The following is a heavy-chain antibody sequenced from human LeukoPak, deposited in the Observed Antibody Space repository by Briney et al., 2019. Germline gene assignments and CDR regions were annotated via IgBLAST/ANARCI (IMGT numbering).Heavy chain of an antibody. CDR2: IYYSGST. CDR1: GGSISSYY. J-gene: IGHJ4*02. CDR3: ARGAFGTFFGVLTYYFDY. Sequence: SETLSLTCTVSGGSISSYYWSWIRQPPGKGLEWIGYIYYSGSTNYNPSLKSRVTISVDTSKNQFSLKLSSVTAADTAVYYCARGAFGTFFGVLTYYFDYWGQGTLVTVSS. D-gene: IGHD3-3*01. V-gene: IGHV4-59*08.